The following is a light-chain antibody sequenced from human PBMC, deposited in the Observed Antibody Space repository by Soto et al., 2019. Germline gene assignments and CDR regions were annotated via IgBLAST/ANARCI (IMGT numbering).Light chain of an antibody. CDR1: QSVSSSY. CDR2: VAS. V-gene: IGKV3-20*01. CDR3: QQYGSSPPLT. Sequence: EIVLTQSPGTLSLSPGERATLSCRASQSVSSSYLAWYQQKPGQAPRLLIYVASSRATGIPDRFSGSGSGTDFTLTISRLEPEHFAVYYCQQYGSSPPLTFGGGTKVEIK. J-gene: IGKJ4*01.